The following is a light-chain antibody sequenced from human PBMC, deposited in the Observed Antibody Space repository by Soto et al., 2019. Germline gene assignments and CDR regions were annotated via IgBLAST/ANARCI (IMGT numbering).Light chain of an antibody. CDR1: PSINNW. Sequence: DIPMTQSPSTLSASVGDRVTITCRASPSINNWLAWYQLKPGKAPNLLIYGASSLESGVPSRFSGSGSGTEFTLTISSLQPDDFATYYCQHYNGYFGQGTKLELK. CDR2: GAS. CDR3: QHYNGY. V-gene: IGKV1-5*03. J-gene: IGKJ2*01.